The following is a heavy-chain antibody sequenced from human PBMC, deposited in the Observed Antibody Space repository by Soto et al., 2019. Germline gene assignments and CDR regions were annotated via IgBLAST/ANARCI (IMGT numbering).Heavy chain of an antibody. CDR1: GFTFSSYG. V-gene: IGHV3-30*18. Sequence: PGGSLRLSCAASGFTFSSYGMHWVRQAPGKGLEWVAVISYDGSNKYYADSVKGRFTISRDNSKNTLYLQMNSLRAEDTAVYYCAKSQTKAVADAFDIWGQGTMVTVSS. CDR3: AKSQTKAVADAFDI. J-gene: IGHJ3*02. CDR2: ISYDGSNK. D-gene: IGHD6-19*01.